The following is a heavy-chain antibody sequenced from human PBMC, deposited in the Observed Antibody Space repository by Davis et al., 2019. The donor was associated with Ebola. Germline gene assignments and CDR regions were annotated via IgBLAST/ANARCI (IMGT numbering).Heavy chain of an antibody. CDR2: INHSGST. D-gene: IGHD5-24*01. J-gene: IGHJ4*02. CDR1: GFTFSSYA. CDR3: ARHDFGRDGYNLPDY. Sequence: MPGGSLRLSCAASGFTFSSYAMSWIRQPPEKGLEWIGEINHSGSTNYNPSLKSRVSVSVDTSKNQFSLKLSSVTAADTAVYYCARHDFGRDGYNLPDYWGQGTLVTVSS. V-gene: IGHV4-34*01.